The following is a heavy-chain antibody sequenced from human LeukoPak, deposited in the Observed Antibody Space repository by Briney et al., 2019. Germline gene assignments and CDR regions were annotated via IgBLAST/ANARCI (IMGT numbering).Heavy chain of an antibody. D-gene: IGHD4-23*01. J-gene: IGHJ6*03. Sequence: ASVKVSCKASGYTFTSYAMNWVRQAPGQGLEWMGWISAYNGNTNYAQKLQGRVTITTDTSTSTAYMELRSLRSEDTAVYYCARDPNGGYMDVWGKGTTVTVSS. CDR3: ARDPNGGYMDV. V-gene: IGHV1-18*01. CDR1: GYTFTSYA. CDR2: ISAYNGNT.